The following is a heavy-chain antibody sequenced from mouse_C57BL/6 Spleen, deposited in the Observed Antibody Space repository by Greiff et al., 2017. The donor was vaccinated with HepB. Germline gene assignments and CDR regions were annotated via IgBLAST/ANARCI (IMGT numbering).Heavy chain of an antibody. CDR3: ARGGYGSSYYAMDY. CDR1: GYAFSSSW. CDR2: IYPGDGDT. V-gene: IGHV1-82*01. Sequence: VQLQQSGPELVKPGASVKISCKASGYAFSSSWMNWVKQRPGKGLEWIGRIYPGDGDTNYNGKFKGKATLTADKSSRTAYMQLSSLTSEDSAVYFCARGGYGSSYYAMDYWGQGTSVTVSS. J-gene: IGHJ4*01. D-gene: IGHD1-1*01.